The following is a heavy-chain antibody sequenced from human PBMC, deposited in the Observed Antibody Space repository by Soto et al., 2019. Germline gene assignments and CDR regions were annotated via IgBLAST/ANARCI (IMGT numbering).Heavy chain of an antibody. CDR2: ISSSSSYI. Sequence: GGSLRLSCAASGFTFSSYSMNWVRQAPGKGLEWVSSISSSSSYIYYADSVKGRFTISRDNAKNSLYLQMNSLRAEDTAVYYCARDDVRVDGGRCYGVPLDVWGKGTTVTVAS. D-gene: IGHD2-15*01. CDR1: GFTFSSYS. J-gene: IGHJ6*04. V-gene: IGHV3-21*01. CDR3: ARDDVRVDGGRCYGVPLDV.